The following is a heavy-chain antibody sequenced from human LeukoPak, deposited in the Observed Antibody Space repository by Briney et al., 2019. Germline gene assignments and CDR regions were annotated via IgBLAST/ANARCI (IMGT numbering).Heavy chain of an antibody. J-gene: IGHJ4*02. CDR3: ARVGNYDYVWGTPH. V-gene: IGHV4-39*07. CDR1: GGSISSYY. Sequence: SETLSLTCTVSGGSISSYYWSWIRQPPGKGLEWIGSIYYSGSTYYNPSLKSRVTISVDTSKNQFSLKLSSVTAADTAVYYCARVGNYDYVWGTPHWGQGTLVTVSS. D-gene: IGHD3-16*01. CDR2: IYYSGST.